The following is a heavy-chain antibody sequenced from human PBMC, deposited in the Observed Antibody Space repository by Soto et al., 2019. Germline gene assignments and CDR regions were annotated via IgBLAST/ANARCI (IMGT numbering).Heavy chain of an antibody. Sequence: EVQLVESEGGLVQRGGSLRLSCAASGFTFNYYWMHWVRQAPGQGLVWVSHIHSDGSTTTYADSVKGRFTISRDNAKNTLYLQMNSLRVEDTAVYYCVRGGKGGFDLWSQGTTVTVSS. D-gene: IGHD2-15*01. CDR1: GFTFNYYW. J-gene: IGHJ3*01. CDR3: VRGGKGGFDL. CDR2: IHSDGSTT. V-gene: IGHV3-74*01.